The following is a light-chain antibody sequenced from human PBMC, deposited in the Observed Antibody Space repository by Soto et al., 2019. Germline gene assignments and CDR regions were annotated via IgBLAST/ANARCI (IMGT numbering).Light chain of an antibody. Sequence: QSVLTQPPSVSAAPGQKVTISCSGSSSNIGNNYVSWYQQLPGTAPKLVIYDNNKRPSGIPDRFSGSKSGTSATLGITGLQTGDEADYYCGTWDSSLSARGLGGATKLTVL. CDR3: GTWDSSLSARG. V-gene: IGLV1-51*01. CDR2: DNN. CDR1: SSNIGNNY. J-gene: IGLJ3*02.